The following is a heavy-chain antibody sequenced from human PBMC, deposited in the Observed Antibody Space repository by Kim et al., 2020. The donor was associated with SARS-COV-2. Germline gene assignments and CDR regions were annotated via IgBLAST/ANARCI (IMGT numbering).Heavy chain of an antibody. Sequence: GGSLRLSCEASGFTFSDFYMNWVRLVPGKGLEWIAFISTGGTDTFYSDSVKGRFTVSRDNAKNSLYLQMNSLRAEDTALYYCARDVFPRSGHSPFDVWGQGTMVTVSS. CDR1: GFTFSDFY. J-gene: IGHJ3*01. CDR3: ARDVFPRSGHSPFDV. CDR2: ISTGGTDT. V-gene: IGHV3-11*01. D-gene: IGHD3-3*01.